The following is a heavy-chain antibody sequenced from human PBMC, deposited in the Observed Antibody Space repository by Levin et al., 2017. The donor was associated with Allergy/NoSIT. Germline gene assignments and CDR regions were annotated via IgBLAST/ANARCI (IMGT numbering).Heavy chain of an antibody. CDR2: INHSGST. CDR3: ARGRVATIERRTYYYYYYGMDV. Sequence: SETLSLTCAVYGGSFSGYYWSWIRQPPGKGLEWIGEINHSGSTNYNPSLKSRVTISVDTSKNQFSLKLSSVTAADTAVYYCARGRVATIERRTYYYYYYGMDVWGQGTTVTVSS. V-gene: IGHV4-34*01. D-gene: IGHD5-12*01. J-gene: IGHJ6*02. CDR1: GGSFSGYY.